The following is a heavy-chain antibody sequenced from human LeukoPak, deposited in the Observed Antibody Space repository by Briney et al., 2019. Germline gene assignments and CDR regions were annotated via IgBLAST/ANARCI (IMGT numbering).Heavy chain of an antibody. Sequence: GRSLRLSCAASGFTFNDYGIHWVRQAPGKGVEWVTVIWYDGSNKFYADSVKGRFTISRDNSKNTLYLQMNSLRAEDTAVYYCARHSEGAIDYWGQGTLVTVSS. D-gene: IGHD1-26*01. CDR1: GFTFNDYG. CDR2: IWYDGSNK. J-gene: IGHJ4*02. V-gene: IGHV3-33*01. CDR3: ARHSEGAIDY.